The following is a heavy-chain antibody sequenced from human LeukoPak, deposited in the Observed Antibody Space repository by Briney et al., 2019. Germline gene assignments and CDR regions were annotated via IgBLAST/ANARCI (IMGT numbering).Heavy chain of an antibody. V-gene: IGHV3-30*18. CDR3: AKEGVAAAGLDD. CDR2: ISYDGSNK. CDR1: GFTFSSYG. D-gene: IGHD6-13*01. Sequence: PGGSLRLSCAASGFTFSSYGMHWVRHAPGKGLEWVAVISYDGSNKYYGDSVKGRFTISRDNSKNTLYVQMDSLRAEDTAVYYCAKEGVAAAGLDDWGQGTLVTVSS. J-gene: IGHJ4*02.